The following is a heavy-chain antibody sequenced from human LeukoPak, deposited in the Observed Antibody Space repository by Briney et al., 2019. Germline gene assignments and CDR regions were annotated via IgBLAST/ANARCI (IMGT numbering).Heavy chain of an antibody. V-gene: IGHV4-31*03. D-gene: IGHD4-17*01. CDR3: AREAAPDYGDYGTFDY. Sequence: SETLSLTCTVSGGSISSGGYYWSWIRQHPGKGLEWIGYIYYSGSTYYNPPLKSRVTISVDTSKNQFSLKLSSVTAADTAVYYCAREAAPDYGDYGTFDYGGQGTLVTVS. CDR2: IYYSGST. J-gene: IGHJ4*02. CDR1: GGSISSGGYY.